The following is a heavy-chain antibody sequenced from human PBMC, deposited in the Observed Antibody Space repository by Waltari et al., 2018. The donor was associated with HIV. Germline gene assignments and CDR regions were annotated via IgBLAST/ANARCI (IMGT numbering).Heavy chain of an antibody. D-gene: IGHD3-22*01. CDR2: IYYSGST. Sequence: QVQLQESGPGLVKPSETLSLTCTVSGGSISSYYWSWIRQPPGKGLEWIGYIYYSGSTNYNPSLKSRVTISVDTSKNQFSLKLSSVTAADTAVYYCARGLHYYDSSGEGVFDYWGQGTLVTVSS. CDR1: GGSISSYY. J-gene: IGHJ4*02. CDR3: ARGLHYYDSSGEGVFDY. V-gene: IGHV4-59*01.